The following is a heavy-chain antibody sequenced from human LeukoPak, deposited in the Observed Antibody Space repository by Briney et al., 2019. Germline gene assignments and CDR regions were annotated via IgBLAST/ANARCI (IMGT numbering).Heavy chain of an antibody. CDR1: GYTFTGYY. CDR2: INPNSGGT. D-gene: IGHD2-21*01. V-gene: IGHV1-2*02. Sequence: ASVKVSCKASGYTFTGYYMHWVRQAPGQGLEWLGWINPNSGGTNYAQKFQGRVTMTRDTSISTAYMELSRLRSDDTAVYYCARDLEGYCGGDCYLNWFDPWGQGTLVTVSS. J-gene: IGHJ5*02. CDR3: ARDLEGYCGGDCYLNWFDP.